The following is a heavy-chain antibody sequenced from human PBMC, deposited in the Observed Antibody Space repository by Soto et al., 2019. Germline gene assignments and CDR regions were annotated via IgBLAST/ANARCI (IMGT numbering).Heavy chain of an antibody. D-gene: IGHD2-15*01. Sequence: QVQLVQSGAEVKKPGSSVKVSCKASGGTFSSYTISWVRQAPGQGLEWMGRIIPILGIANYAQKFQGRVTITAAKSTSTAETELSSRRSEDTAVYYCARDQGGYCSGGRCYFHDYGMDVWGQGTTVTVSS. V-gene: IGHV1-69*08. J-gene: IGHJ6*02. CDR2: IIPILGIA. CDR1: GGTFSSYT. CDR3: ARDQGGYCSGGRCYFHDYGMDV.